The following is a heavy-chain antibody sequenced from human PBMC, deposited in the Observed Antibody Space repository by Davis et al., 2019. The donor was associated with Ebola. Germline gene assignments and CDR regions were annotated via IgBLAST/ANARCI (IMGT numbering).Heavy chain of an antibody. V-gene: IGHV1-3*01. CDR2: INAGNGNT. CDR3: AREVQWLVQLYYYYYGMDV. CDR1: GYTFTSYA. Sequence: ASVKVSCKASGYTFTSYAMHWVRQAPGQRLEWMGWINAGNGNTKYSQKFQGRVTITRYTSASTAYMELSSLRSDDTAVYYCAREVQWLVQLYYYYYGMDVWGQGTTVTVSS. J-gene: IGHJ6*02. D-gene: IGHD6-19*01.